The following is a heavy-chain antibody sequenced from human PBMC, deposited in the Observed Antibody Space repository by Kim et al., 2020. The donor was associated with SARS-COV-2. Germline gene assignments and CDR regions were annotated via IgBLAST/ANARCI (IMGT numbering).Heavy chain of an antibody. D-gene: IGHD3-16*01. CDR2: IRNSTSTI. V-gene: IGHV3-48*02. CDR3: ARVGLLGAYNMDV. J-gene: IGHJ6*02. Sequence: GGSLRLSCVVSGFSFSGYDMNWVRQAPGKGLEWVSYIRNSTSTIWYADSVPGRFTISSDNAKNSLYLQMNSLSDDDTAVYYCARVGLLGAYNMDVWGQGTTVTVPS. CDR1: GFSFSGYD.